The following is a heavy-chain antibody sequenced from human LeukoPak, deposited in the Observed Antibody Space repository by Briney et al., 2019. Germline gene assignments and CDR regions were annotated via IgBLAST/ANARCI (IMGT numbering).Heavy chain of an antibody. CDR1: GYTFTVYG. V-gene: IGHV1-18*01. D-gene: IGHD1-26*01. J-gene: IGHJ4*02. CDR2: ISDHNGNT. Sequence: ASVKVSCKASGYTFTVYGISWVRQAPGQGLEWMGWISDHNGNTTYAQEFQDRVTMTTDTSTSTAYMDLRSLRSDDTAVYYCARGGLGAAFDYWGQGSVVTVSS. CDR3: ARGGLGAAFDY.